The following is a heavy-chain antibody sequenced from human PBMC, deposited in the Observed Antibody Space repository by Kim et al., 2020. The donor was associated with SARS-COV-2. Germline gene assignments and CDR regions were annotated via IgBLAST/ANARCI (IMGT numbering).Heavy chain of an antibody. D-gene: IGHD3-3*01. CDR1: GFTFSSYS. V-gene: IGHV3-21*01. CDR3: ARDGYYVPRNDAFDI. Sequence: GGSLRLSSAASGFTFSSYSMNWVRQAPGKGLEWVSSISSSSSYIYYADSVKGRFTISRDNAKNSLYLQMNSLRAEDTAVYYCARDGYYVPRNDAFDIWGQGTMVTVSS. J-gene: IGHJ3*02. CDR2: ISSSSSYI.